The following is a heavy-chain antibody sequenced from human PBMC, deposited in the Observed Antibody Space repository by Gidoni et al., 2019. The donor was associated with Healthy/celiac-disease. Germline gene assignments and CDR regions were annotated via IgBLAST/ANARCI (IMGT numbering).Heavy chain of an antibody. D-gene: IGHD3-10*01. CDR2: IYYSGST. CDR3: ARGTSGDAGAEYFQH. CDR1: GGSISSSSYY. V-gene: IGHV4-39*07. J-gene: IGHJ1*01. Sequence: LQLQASGPGLVKPSATLSLPCHVSGGSISSSSYYWGWIRPPPGKGLEWIGSIYYSGSTYYNPSLKSRVTISVDTSKNQFSLKLSSVTAADTAVYYCARGTSGDAGAEYFQHWGQGTLVTVSS.